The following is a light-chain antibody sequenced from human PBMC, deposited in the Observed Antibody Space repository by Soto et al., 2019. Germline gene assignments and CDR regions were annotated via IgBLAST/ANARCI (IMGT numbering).Light chain of an antibody. Sequence: DIQMTQSPSALPACVGDRVTITSRASQSISSYLNWYQQKPGKAPKLLLYAASSLQSGVPSRFSGSGSGTDFTLTISRLEPEDFAVYYCQQYGSSPPITFGQGTRLEIK. CDR3: QQYGSSPPIT. CDR2: AAS. CDR1: QSISSY. J-gene: IGKJ5*01. V-gene: IGKV1-39*01.